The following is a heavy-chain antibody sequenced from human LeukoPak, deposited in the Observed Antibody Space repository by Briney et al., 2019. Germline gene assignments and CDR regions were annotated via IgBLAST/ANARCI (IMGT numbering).Heavy chain of an antibody. CDR3: ARSGIAVAGTADAFDI. CDR1: GGSFSGYY. Sequence: SETLSLTCAVYGGSFSGYYWSWIRQPAGKGLEWIGRIYTSGSTNYNPSLKSRVTMSVDTSKNQFSLKLSSVTAADTAVYYCARSGIAVAGTADAFDIWGQGTMVTVSS. D-gene: IGHD6-19*01. V-gene: IGHV4-59*10. J-gene: IGHJ3*02. CDR2: IYTSGST.